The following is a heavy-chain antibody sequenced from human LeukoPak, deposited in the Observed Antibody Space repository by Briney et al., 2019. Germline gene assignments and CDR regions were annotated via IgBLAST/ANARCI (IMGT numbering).Heavy chain of an antibody. D-gene: IGHD3-9*01. Sequence: GGSLRLSCAASGFTFSDYYMSWIRQAPGKGLEWVSYISSSGSTIYYADSVKGRFTISRDNAKNSLYLRMNSLRAEDTAVYYCAKQGRDWLRDYYYYMDVWGKGTRSPSP. J-gene: IGHJ6*03. CDR2: ISSSGSTI. CDR1: GFTFSDYY. V-gene: IGHV3-11*01. CDR3: AKQGRDWLRDYYYYMDV.